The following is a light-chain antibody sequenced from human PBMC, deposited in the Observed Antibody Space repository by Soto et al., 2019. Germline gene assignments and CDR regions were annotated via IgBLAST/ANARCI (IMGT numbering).Light chain of an antibody. V-gene: IGKV1-12*01. Sequence: DIQMTQSPSSVSASVGDRVTITCRASQGVTRWLAWYQQKPGKAPKLLIYTASSLQSGVPSRFSGSGFGTDFTLTISSLQPEDFATYYCQQANTFPLTFGGGTKVDIK. CDR3: QQANTFPLT. J-gene: IGKJ4*01. CDR2: TAS. CDR1: QGVTRW.